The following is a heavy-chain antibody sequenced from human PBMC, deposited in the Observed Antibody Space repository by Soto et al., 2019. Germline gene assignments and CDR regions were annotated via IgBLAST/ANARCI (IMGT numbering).Heavy chain of an antibody. Sequence: QVQLQESGPGLVKPSQTLSLTCTVSGGSISSGGYYWSWIRQHPGKGLEWIGYIYYSGRTYYNPSLKSRVTISVDTSKNQFSLKLSSVTAADTAVDYCARACNWNYRYYFDYWVQGTLVTVSS. J-gene: IGHJ4*02. D-gene: IGHD1-7*01. CDR3: ARACNWNYRYYFDY. CDR1: GGSISSGGYY. V-gene: IGHV4-31*03. CDR2: IYYSGRT.